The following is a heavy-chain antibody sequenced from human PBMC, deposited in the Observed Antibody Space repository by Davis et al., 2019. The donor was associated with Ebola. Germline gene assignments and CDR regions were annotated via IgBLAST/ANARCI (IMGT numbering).Heavy chain of an antibody. Sequence: SETLSLTCTVSGDSINNYFWSWIRQPPGKGLECLGNIFYSGSTSYHPSLKSRVSISLDTSKNQISLELSSVTAADTAVYYCAREVGYCTGGGGDCWNWFDPWGQGTLVTVSS. CDR2: IFYSGST. CDR1: GDSINNYF. V-gene: IGHV4-59*12. CDR3: AREVGYCTGGGGDCWNWFDP. D-gene: IGHD2-8*02. J-gene: IGHJ5*02.